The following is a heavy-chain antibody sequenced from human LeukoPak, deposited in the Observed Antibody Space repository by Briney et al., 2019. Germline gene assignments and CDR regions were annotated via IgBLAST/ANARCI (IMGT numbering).Heavy chain of an antibody. V-gene: IGHV1-18*01. Sequence: ASVKASFKASGYTFTTYGITWVRQAPGQGLEWMGWISAYNGNTNYAQKFQGRVTMTIDTSTSTAYMELRSLKSDDTAVYYCARVWGYYYDSSGYSDFDYWGQGTLVTVSS. J-gene: IGHJ4*02. CDR2: ISAYNGNT. CDR1: GYTFTTYG. D-gene: IGHD3-22*01. CDR3: ARVWGYYYDSSGYSDFDY.